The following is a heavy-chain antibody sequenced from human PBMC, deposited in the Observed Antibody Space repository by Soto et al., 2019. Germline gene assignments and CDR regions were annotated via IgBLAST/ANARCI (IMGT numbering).Heavy chain of an antibody. CDR2: IPYDGSSK. J-gene: IGHJ4*02. CDR1: GFTYSNYV. D-gene: IGHD6-19*01. CDR3: VRTSAWYMMVDF. V-gene: IGHV3-30*04. Sequence: PGGALRLSCAASGFTYSNYVMHWVRQAPGKGLEWVAVIPYDGSSKYYADSVKGRFTVSRDNSKNVLYLQMNSLRSEDTAVYSCVRTSAWYMMVDFWRQGTLVPVSS.